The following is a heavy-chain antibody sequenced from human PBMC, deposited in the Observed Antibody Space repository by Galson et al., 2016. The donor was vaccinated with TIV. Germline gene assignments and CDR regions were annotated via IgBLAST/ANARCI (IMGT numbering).Heavy chain of an antibody. CDR1: GGTFSSYV. V-gene: IGHV1-69*13. J-gene: IGHJ6*02. Sequence: SVKVSCKASGGTFSSYVIKWVRQAPGQGLEWMGEIIPMFGTANYAQRFQGRVTITADESTSTAYMELSSLRSEDTAVYYCAKDRNTAFDTHYSYYGLYVWGQGPTVIVSS. CDR3: AKDRNTAFDTHYSYYGLYV. D-gene: IGHD5-18*01. CDR2: IIPMFGTA.